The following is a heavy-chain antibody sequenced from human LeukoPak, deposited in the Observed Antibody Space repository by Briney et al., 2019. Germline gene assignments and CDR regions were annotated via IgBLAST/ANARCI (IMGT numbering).Heavy chain of an antibody. Sequence: ASVKVSCKASGYTFTNYGMHWVRQAPGQRLEWMAWMNAGNGDAKYSQKFQGRVTITRDTSASTAYVELSSLTSEDTAVYYCARVPLYDSNDYYYPHWGQGTVVTVSS. J-gene: IGHJ1*01. CDR1: GYTFTNYG. CDR3: ARVPLYDSNDYYYPH. D-gene: IGHD3-22*01. V-gene: IGHV1-3*01. CDR2: MNAGNGDA.